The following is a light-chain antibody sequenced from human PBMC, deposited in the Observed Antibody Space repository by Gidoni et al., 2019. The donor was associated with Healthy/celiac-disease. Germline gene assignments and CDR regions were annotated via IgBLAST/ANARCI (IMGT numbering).Light chain of an antibody. CDR3: QQNNRNPWT. CDR2: KAS. CDR1: QSISNW. J-gene: IGKJ1*01. V-gene: IGKV1-5*03. Sequence: DIQIPQSPSTLSASVGDRVTITCRASQSISNWLAWYQQKTGKAPKLLIYKASSLESGVPSRFSGSGSGTEFTLTISSLQPDDFATYYCQQNNRNPWTFGQGTKVEIK.